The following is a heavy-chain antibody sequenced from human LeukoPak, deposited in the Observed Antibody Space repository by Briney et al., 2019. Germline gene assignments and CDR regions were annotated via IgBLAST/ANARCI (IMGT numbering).Heavy chain of an antibody. CDR3: AKDSGIAVAGGNWYFDL. J-gene: IGHJ2*01. CDR1: GFTFSSYA. V-gene: IGHV3-23*01. Sequence: GGSLRLSCAASGFTFSSYAMSWVRQAPAKGLEWVSAISGSGGSTYYADSVKGRFTISRDNSKNTLYLQMNSLRAEDTAVYYCAKDSGIAVAGGNWYFDLWGRGTLVTVSS. D-gene: IGHD6-19*01. CDR2: ISGSGGST.